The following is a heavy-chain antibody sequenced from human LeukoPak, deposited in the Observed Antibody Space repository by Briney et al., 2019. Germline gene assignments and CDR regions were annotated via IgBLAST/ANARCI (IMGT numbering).Heavy chain of an antibody. Sequence: GASVKVSCKASGYIFTSYYMHWVRQAPGQGLEGMGIINLSGGSTSYAQKLQGRVTMTRDTSTSTVYMELSSLRSEDTAVYYCARSFRVDILTGYYVYYYYGMDVWGQGTTVTVSS. CDR3: ARSFRVDILTGYYVYYYYGMDV. J-gene: IGHJ6*02. V-gene: IGHV1-46*01. D-gene: IGHD3-9*01. CDR1: GYIFTSYY. CDR2: INLSGGST.